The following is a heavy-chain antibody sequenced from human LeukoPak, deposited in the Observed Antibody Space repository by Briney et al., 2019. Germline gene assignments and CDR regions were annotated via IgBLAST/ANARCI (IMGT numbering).Heavy chain of an antibody. Sequence: SETLSLTCTVSGGSMSSYYWSWIRQPPGKGLEWIGYIYYNGKTNYSPSLNSRVTISVDRSRNQFSLKLNSVTAADTAVYYCARGGWSVDYWGQGTLVTVSS. J-gene: IGHJ4*02. V-gene: IGHV4-59*08. CDR3: ARGGWSVDY. CDR2: IYYNGKT. CDR1: GGSMSSYY. D-gene: IGHD6-19*01.